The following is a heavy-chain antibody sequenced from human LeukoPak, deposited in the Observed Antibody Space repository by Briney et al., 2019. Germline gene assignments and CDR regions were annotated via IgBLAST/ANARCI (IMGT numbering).Heavy chain of an antibody. V-gene: IGHV4-39*01. CDR1: GGSISSSSYY. D-gene: IGHD3-10*01. CDR3: ARSMVRGVIIATPFDY. Sequence: SETLSLTCTVSGGSISSSSYYWGWIRQPPGKGLEWIGSIYYSGSTYYNPSLKSRVTLSVDTSKNQFSLKLSSVTAADTAVYYCARSMVRGVIIATPFDYWGQGTLVTVSS. CDR2: IYYSGST. J-gene: IGHJ4*02.